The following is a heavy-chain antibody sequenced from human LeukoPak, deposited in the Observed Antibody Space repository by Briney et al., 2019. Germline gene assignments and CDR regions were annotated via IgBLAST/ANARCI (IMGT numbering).Heavy chain of an antibody. D-gene: IGHD2-21*02. J-gene: IGHJ4*02. CDR3: ARAVAYCGGDCQSRFDY. V-gene: IGHV3-30*02. Sequence: PGGSLRLSCAASGFTFSSYGMHWVRQAPGKGLEWVAFIRYDGSNKYYADSVKGRFTISRDNSKNTLYLQMNSLRAEDTAVYYCARAVAYCGGDCQSRFDYWGQGTLVTVSS. CDR2: IRYDGSNK. CDR1: GFTFSSYG.